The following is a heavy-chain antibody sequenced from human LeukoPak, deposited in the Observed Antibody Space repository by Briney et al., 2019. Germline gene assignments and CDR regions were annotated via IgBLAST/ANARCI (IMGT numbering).Heavy chain of an antibody. CDR2: MNPNGGNA. V-gene: IGHV1-8*02. Sequence: ASVKVSCKASGYTFTSYYMHWVRQATGQGLEWMGWMNPNGGNAGYAQKFQGRVTMTRDTSMSTAYMELSSLRPEDTAIYYCARGRLGRYGEPDYWGQGTLVTVSS. D-gene: IGHD4-17*01. CDR1: GYTFTSYY. J-gene: IGHJ4*02. CDR3: ARGRLGRYGEPDY.